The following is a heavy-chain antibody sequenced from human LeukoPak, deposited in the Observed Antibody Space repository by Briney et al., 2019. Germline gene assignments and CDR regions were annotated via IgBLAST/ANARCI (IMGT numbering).Heavy chain of an antibody. CDR2: IYYSGST. CDR3: ARTGATTGLAWFDP. J-gene: IGHJ5*02. Sequence: PSETLSLTCTVSGGSISSYYWSWIRQPPGKGLEWIGYIYYSGSTNYNPFLKSRVTISVDTSKNQFSLKLSSVTAADTAVYYCARTGATTGLAWFDPWGQGTLVTVSS. V-gene: IGHV4-59*01. D-gene: IGHD1-26*01. CDR1: GGSISSYY.